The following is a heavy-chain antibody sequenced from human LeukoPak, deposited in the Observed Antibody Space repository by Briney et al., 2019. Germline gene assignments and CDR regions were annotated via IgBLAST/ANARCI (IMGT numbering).Heavy chain of an antibody. J-gene: IGHJ6*04. CDR1: GGSISGYY. V-gene: IGHV4-4*09. Sequence: SETLSLTCSVSGGSISGYYWSWIRQPPGQTLEWIGYIYSSGSTSYNPSLQSRVTMSVDTSMNQFSLRLSSVTAADTAVYYCARFTYTTRPSDVWGKGTTVTVSS. CDR2: IYSSGST. CDR3: ARFTYTTRPSDV. D-gene: IGHD3-16*01.